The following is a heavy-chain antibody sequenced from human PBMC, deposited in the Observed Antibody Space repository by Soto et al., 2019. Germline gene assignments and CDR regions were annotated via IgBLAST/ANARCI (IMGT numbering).Heavy chain of an antibody. CDR1: GGSISSSSYY. V-gene: IGHV4-39*01. CDR2: IYYSGST. Sequence: QLQLQESGPGLVKPSETLSLTCTVSGGSISSSSYYWGWIRQPPGKGLEWIGSIYYSGSTYYNPSLKRRVTISVDTSKNQFSLKLSSVTAADTAVYYCASGQYYYDSSGYYYGGLDYWGQGTLVTVSS. D-gene: IGHD3-22*01. CDR3: ASGQYYYDSSGYYYGGLDY. J-gene: IGHJ4*02.